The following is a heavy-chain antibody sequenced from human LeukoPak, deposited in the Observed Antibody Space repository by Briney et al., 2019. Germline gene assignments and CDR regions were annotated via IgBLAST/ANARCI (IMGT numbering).Heavy chain of an antibody. CDR1: GYSFTSDW. D-gene: IGHD4-11*01. Sequence: GESLKISCKGSGYSFTSDWIGWVPQMPGKGLGWMGIIYPGDSDTRYSPSFQGQVTISADKSISTVYLQWSSLKASDTAMYYCARQDSNYHADYWGKGTLVTVSS. J-gene: IGHJ4*02. CDR2: IYPGDSDT. V-gene: IGHV5-51*01. CDR3: ARQDSNYHADY.